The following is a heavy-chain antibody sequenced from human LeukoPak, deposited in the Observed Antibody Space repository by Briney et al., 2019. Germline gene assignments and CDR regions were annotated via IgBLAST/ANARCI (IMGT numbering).Heavy chain of an antibody. V-gene: IGHV3-7*01. D-gene: IGHD6-13*01. CDR3: ASLPFIAAAGHFDY. Sequence: GGSLRLSCAASGFTFSSYWMSWVRQAPGKGLEWVANIKQDGSEKYYVDSVKGRFTISRDNAKNSLYLQMNSLRAEDTAVYYCASLPFIAAAGHFDYWGQGTLVTVSS. J-gene: IGHJ4*02. CDR1: GFTFSSYW. CDR2: IKQDGSEK.